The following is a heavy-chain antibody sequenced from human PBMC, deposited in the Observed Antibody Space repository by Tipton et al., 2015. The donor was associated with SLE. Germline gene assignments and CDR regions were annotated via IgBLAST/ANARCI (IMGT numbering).Heavy chain of an antibody. J-gene: IGHJ4*02. CDR1: GGSISSGSYY. Sequence: TLSLTCTVSGGSISSGSYYWSWIRQPAGKGLEWIGRSYTSGSTNYNPSLKSRVTISVDTSKSQFSLKLSSVTAADTAVYYCARDQDYYGSGREVGFDYWGQGTLVTVSS. CDR3: ARDQDYYGSGREVGFDY. V-gene: IGHV4-61*02. CDR2: SYTSGST. D-gene: IGHD3-10*01.